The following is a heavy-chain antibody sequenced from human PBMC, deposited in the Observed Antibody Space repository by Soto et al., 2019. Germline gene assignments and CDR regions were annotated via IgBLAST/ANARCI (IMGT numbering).Heavy chain of an antibody. D-gene: IGHD3-10*01. CDR3: ASGSGSYYLYYFDY. CDR1: GGTFSSYA. J-gene: IGHJ4*02. CDR2: IIPIFGTA. Sequence: QVQLVQSGAEVKKPGSSVKVSCKASGGTFSSYAISWVRQAPGQGLEWMGGIIPIFGTANYAQKFQGRVTITADESTRTAYMELSSLRSEDTAVYYCASGSGSYYLYYFDYWGQGTLVTVSS. V-gene: IGHV1-69*01.